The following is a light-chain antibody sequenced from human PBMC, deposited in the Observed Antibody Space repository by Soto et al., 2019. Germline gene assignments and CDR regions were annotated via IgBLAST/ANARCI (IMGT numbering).Light chain of an antibody. V-gene: IGLV2-14*01. CDR1: SSDVGGYNF. CDR3: GSFTTSRIWV. CDR2: EVS. J-gene: IGLJ3*02. Sequence: QSALTQPASVSGSPGQSITISCTGTSSDVGGYNFVSWYQQHPGKAPKLTIYEVSNRPSGVSNRFSGSKSGNTASLTISGLQAEDEAEYFCGSFTTSRIWVFGGGTKLTVL.